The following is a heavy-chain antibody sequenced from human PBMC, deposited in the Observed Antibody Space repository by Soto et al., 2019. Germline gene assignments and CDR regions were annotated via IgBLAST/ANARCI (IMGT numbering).Heavy chain of an antibody. V-gene: IGHV4-59*13. Sequence: ASETLSLTCKVSGGSMRGYSWSWIRQTPGEGLEWIGYVSHSGRTDCSPSLKNRVTISLDMSKNHFALHVNSVDPADTAVYYCARVAMENYHDMWSGSTSSALDVWGQGTTVTVSS. CDR1: GGSMRGYS. CDR3: ARVAMENYHDMWSGSTSSALDV. D-gene: IGHD3-3*01. CDR2: VSHSGRT. J-gene: IGHJ6*02.